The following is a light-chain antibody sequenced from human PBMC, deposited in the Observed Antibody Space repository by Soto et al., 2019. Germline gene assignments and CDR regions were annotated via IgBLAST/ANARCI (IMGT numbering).Light chain of an antibody. J-gene: IGKJ5*01. CDR3: QQSHSLPIT. Sequence: DIQMTPSPSSLSASVGDTITISCRASRFINTFLSWYQQRPGEAPKLLIYSAASLQGGVSSRFSGSGAGTDFTLAMRRPQPEGSATYCCQQSHSLPITFGQGTRREIK. V-gene: IGKV1-39*01. CDR2: SAA. CDR1: RFINTF.